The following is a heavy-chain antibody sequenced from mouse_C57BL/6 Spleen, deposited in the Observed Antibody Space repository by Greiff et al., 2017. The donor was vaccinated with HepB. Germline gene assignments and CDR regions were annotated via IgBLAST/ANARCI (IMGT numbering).Heavy chain of an antibody. Sequence: VQLKQSGPELVKPGASVKISCKASGYTFTDYYMNWVKQSHGKSLEWIGDINPNNGGTSYNQKFKGKATLTVDKSSSTAYMELRSLTSEDSAVYYCARWGYYGSSYGFAYWGQGTLVTVSA. CDR2: INPNNGGT. V-gene: IGHV1-26*01. J-gene: IGHJ3*01. CDR1: GYTFTDYY. D-gene: IGHD1-1*01. CDR3: ARWGYYGSSYGFAY.